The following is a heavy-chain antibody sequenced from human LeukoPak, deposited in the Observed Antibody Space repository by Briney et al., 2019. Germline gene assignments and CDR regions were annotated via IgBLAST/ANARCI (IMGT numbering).Heavy chain of an antibody. D-gene: IGHD5-18*01. Sequence: SETLSLTCAVYGGSFSGYYWGWIRQPPGKGLEWIGEINRSGSTNYNPSLKSRVTISVDTSKNQFSLKLSSVTAADTAVYYCARGLSSRIQLWLRYWGQGTLVTVSS. CDR1: GGSFSGYY. CDR2: INRSGST. V-gene: IGHV4-34*01. J-gene: IGHJ4*02. CDR3: ARGLSSRIQLWLRY.